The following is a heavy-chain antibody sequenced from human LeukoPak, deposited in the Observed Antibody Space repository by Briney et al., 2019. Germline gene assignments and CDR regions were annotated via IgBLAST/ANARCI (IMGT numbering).Heavy chain of an antibody. CDR1: GYTFTGYY. J-gene: IGHJ4*02. D-gene: IGHD3-9*01. V-gene: IGHV1-2*02. Sequence: EASVKVSCKASGYTFTGYYMHWVRQAPGQGLEWMGWINPNSGGTNYAQKFQGRVTMTRDTSISTAYMELSRLRSDDTAVYYCARDQAGVLRYFDWLIDYWGQGTLVTVSS. CDR2: INPNSGGT. CDR3: ARDQAGVLRYFDWLIDY.